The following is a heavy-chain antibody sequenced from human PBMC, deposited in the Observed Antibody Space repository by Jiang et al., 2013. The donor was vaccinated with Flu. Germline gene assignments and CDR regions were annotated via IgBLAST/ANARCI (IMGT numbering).Heavy chain of an antibody. CDR1: GFTFSDYY. CDR2: ISSSSSYX. J-gene: IGHJ4*02. V-gene: IGHV3-11*06. CDR3: ARGSWAITMVRGVIDY. D-gene: IGHD3-10*01. Sequence: GFTFSDYYMSWIRQAPGKGLEWVSYISSSSSYXNYADSVKGRFTISRDNAKNSLYLQMNSLRAEDTAVYYCARGSWAITMVRGVIDYWGQGTLVTVSS.